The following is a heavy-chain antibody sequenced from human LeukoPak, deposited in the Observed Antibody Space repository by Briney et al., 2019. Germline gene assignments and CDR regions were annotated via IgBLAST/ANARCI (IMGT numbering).Heavy chain of an antibody. Sequence: PGGSLRLSCAPSGFTFSDYYMSWIRQAPGKGLEWVSYISSSSSYTNYADSVKGRFTISRDNAKNSLYLQMNSLRAEDTAVYYCARERGSGSYWGQGTLVTVSS. D-gene: IGHD3-10*01. CDR1: GFTFSDYY. CDR2: ISSSSSYT. J-gene: IGHJ4*02. CDR3: ARERGSGSY. V-gene: IGHV3-11*06.